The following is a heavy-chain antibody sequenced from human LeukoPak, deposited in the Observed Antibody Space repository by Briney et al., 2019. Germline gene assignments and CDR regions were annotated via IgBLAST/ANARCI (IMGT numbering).Heavy chain of an antibody. CDR2: IIPIFGTA. CDR1: GGTFSSYA. J-gene: IGHJ5*02. Sequence: ASVKVSCKASGGTFSSYAISWVRQAPGQGLEWMGGIIPIFGTANYAQKFQGRVTMTEDTSTDTAYMELSSLRSEDTAVYYCATDRGYCSGGSCSNWFDPWGQGTLVTVSS. CDR3: ATDRGYCSGGSCSNWFDP. D-gene: IGHD2-15*01. V-gene: IGHV1-69*06.